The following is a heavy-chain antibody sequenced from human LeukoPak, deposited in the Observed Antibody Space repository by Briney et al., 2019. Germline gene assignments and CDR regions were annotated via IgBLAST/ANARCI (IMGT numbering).Heavy chain of an antibody. Sequence: SETLSLTCTVSGGSVSSTISYWGWIRHPPGKGLNWIANIDYSGSTWYNPSLRGRVTISIDTSKNQFSLKVRSVTAADTAVYYCARRPGGDRYYFDYWGQGILVTVSS. V-gene: IGHV4-39*01. CDR3: ARRPGGDRYYFDY. D-gene: IGHD2-21*02. CDR2: IDYSGST. J-gene: IGHJ4*02. CDR1: GGSVSSTISY.